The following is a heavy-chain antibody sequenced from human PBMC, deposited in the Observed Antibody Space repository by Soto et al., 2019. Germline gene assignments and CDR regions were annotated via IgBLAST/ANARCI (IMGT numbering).Heavy chain of an antibody. V-gene: IGHV3-48*02. CDR1: GFTFSSYS. D-gene: IGHD3-10*01. Sequence: EVQLVESGGGLVQPGGSLRLSCAASGFTFSSYSMNWVRQAPGKGLEWVSYISSSSSTIYYADSVKGRFTISRDNAKNSLYLQMNSLRDEDTAVYYCARVEYYYGSGSYYSLDTVYFDYWGQGTLVTVSS. CDR2: ISSSSSTI. J-gene: IGHJ4*02. CDR3: ARVEYYYGSGSYYSLDTVYFDY.